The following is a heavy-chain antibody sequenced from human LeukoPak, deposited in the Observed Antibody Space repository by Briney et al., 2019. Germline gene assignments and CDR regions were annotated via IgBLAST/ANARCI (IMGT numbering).Heavy chain of an antibody. V-gene: IGHV1-69*13. Sequence: GASVKVSCKASGGTFSSYAISWVRQAPGQGLEWMGGIIPIFGTANYAQKFQGRVTITADESTSTAYMELSSLRSEDTAVYYCARSSRGLESHYYGSGSYLSGWGQGTLVTVSS. CDR2: IIPIFGTA. D-gene: IGHD3-10*01. J-gene: IGHJ4*02. CDR1: GGTFSSYA. CDR3: ARSSRGLESHYYGSGSYLSG.